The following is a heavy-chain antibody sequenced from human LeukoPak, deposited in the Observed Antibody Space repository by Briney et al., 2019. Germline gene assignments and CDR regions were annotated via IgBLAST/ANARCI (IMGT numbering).Heavy chain of an antibody. Sequence: GASVKVSCKASGYAFTSSGISWVRQAPGQGLEWMGWISAFNGNTNYAQKLQGRVTMSTDTSTSTAYMELRSLRSDDTAVYYCARDTPDYPYYFDYWGQGTLVTVSS. D-gene: IGHD4-11*01. V-gene: IGHV1-18*01. CDR2: ISAFNGNT. J-gene: IGHJ4*02. CDR1: GYAFTSSG. CDR3: ARDTPDYPYYFDY.